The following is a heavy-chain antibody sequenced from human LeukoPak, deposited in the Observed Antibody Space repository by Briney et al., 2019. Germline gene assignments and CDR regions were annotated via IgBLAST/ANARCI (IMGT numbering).Heavy chain of an antibody. J-gene: IGHJ4*02. V-gene: IGHV3-48*03. CDR1: GFTFSSFE. CDR2: ISSSGSTI. CDR3: ARSSIYDSSGYCDY. Sequence: PGGSLRLSCAASGFTFSSFEMNWVRQAPGKGLEWVSYISSSGSTIYYADSVKGRFTISRDNAKNSLYLQMNSLRAEDTAVYYCARSSIYDSSGYCDYWGQGTLVTVSS. D-gene: IGHD3-22*01.